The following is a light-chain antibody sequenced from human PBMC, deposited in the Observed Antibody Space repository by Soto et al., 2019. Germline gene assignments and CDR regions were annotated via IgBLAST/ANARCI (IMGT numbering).Light chain of an antibody. J-gene: IGLJ1*01. Sequence: QSVLTQPASVSGSPGKSITISCTGTSSDVGSYNLVSSYQQHPGKAPKLMIYEVSKQPSEVSNRLSGSKSDNTDSLTISGLQAEDEADYYCCSYAGSSTFYVFGTGTKLTVL. CDR3: CSYAGSSTFYV. V-gene: IGLV2-23*02. CDR2: EVS. CDR1: SSDVGSYNL.